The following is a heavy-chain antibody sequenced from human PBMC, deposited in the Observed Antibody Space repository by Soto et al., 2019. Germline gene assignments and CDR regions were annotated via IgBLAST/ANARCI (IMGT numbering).Heavy chain of an antibody. Sequence: EVQLLESGGGLVQPGGSLRLSCVASGFTFSSNAMTWVRQAPGKGLEWVSAISGNGVSTYFADSVKGRFTISRDNFKNTVYLQMDSLRAEETALYYCAKNWGGFDYWGQGAQVTVSS. D-gene: IGHD3-16*01. CDR2: ISGNGVST. CDR1: GFTFSSNA. V-gene: IGHV3-23*01. CDR3: AKNWGGFDY. J-gene: IGHJ4*02.